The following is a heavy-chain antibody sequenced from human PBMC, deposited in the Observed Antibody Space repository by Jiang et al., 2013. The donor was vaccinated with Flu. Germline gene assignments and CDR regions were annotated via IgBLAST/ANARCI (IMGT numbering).Heavy chain of an antibody. J-gene: IGHJ6*04. CDR1: GYSFTSYW. V-gene: IGHV5-51*01. CDR2: IYPGDSDT. CDR3: ARSRGSRYCSGGSCYRSYGMDV. D-gene: IGHD2-15*01. Sequence: GAEVKKPGESLKISCKGSGYSFTSYWIGWVRQMPGKGLEWMGIIYPGDSDTRYSPSFQGQVTISADKSISTAYLQWSSLKASDTAMYYCARSRGSRYCSGGSCYRSYGMDVWGKGTTVTVSS.